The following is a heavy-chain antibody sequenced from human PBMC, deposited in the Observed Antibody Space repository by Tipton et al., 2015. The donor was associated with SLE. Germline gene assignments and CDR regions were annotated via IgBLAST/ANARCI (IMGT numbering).Heavy chain of an antibody. D-gene: IGHD7-27*01. CDR1: GGSISSHY. V-gene: IGHV4-59*11. Sequence: TLSLICTVSGGSISSHYWSWIRQPPGKRLEWIGYIYYSGSTNYNPSLKSRVTISVDTSKNQFSLKLSSVTAADTAMYYCARPFNWGSFAFDIWGQGTMVTVSS. CDR2: IYYSGST. J-gene: IGHJ3*02. CDR3: ARPFNWGSFAFDI.